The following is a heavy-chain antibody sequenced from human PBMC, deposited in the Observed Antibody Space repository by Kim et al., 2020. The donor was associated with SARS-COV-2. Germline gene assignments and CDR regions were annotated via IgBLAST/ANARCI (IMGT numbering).Heavy chain of an antibody. CDR2: SI. Sequence: SINYACSVNGRFTIARDNAEKSLSLQMNSLTPEDTAVYYCVREPASWGQGTLVTVSS. J-gene: IGHJ5*02. CDR3: VREPAS. V-gene: IGHV3-11*01.